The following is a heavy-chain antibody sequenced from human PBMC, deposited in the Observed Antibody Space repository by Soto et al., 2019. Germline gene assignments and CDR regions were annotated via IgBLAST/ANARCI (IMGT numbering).Heavy chain of an antibody. V-gene: IGHV3-66*01. D-gene: IGHD3-10*01. CDR1: GISVSNNY. CDR2: IYNDGST. Sequence: EVQLVESGGDLAQPGGSLRLSCAASGISVSNNYMSWVRQAPGTGLEWVSVIYNDGSTSYADSVRGRFTISSDNSKNLVYLQMTSLRVEDTAVYYCARDLSSEGPLLDCDFWGQGTLVTVSA. J-gene: IGHJ4*02. CDR3: ARDLSSEGPLLDCDF.